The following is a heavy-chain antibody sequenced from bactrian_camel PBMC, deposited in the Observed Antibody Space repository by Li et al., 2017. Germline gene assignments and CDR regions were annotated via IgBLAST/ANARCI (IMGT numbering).Heavy chain of an antibody. CDR3: ASGNWLRDTGTWSEPGKFDS. Sequence: HVQLVESGGDSVQAGGALRLSCVVSGKIGTRYCMAWFRQAPGKERERVARIDSDGSTTVADFAKGRFTISQDNAKNTLSLQMNNLKPEDTAMYYCASGNWLRDTGTWSEPGKFDSWGQGTQVTVSS. CDR2: IDSDGSTT. CDR1: GKIGTRYC. J-gene: IGHJ4*01. D-gene: IGHD1*01. V-gene: IGHV3S6*01.